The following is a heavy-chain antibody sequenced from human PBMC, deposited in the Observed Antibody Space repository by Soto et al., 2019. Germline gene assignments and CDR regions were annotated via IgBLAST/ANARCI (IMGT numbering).Heavy chain of an antibody. V-gene: IGHV3-74*01. CDR1: GFTFSRYW. CDR3: ARMYSGSAYYGMDV. Sequence: EVQLVESGGGLVQPGGSLRLSCAASGFTFSRYWIHWVRQAPGKGLVWVARSNSDGSVTRYADSVKGRFTISRDNAKNTVYLEMNSLRAEDTAVYYCARMYSGSAYYGMDVWGHGTTVTFSS. J-gene: IGHJ6*01. D-gene: IGHD1-26*01. CDR2: SNSDGSVT.